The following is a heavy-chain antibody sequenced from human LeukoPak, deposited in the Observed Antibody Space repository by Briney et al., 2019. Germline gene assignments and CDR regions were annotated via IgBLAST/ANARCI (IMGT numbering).Heavy chain of an antibody. CDR1: GGTFSSYA. D-gene: IGHD3-22*01. J-gene: IGHJ4*02. CDR3: ARDMRYDSSGYYYEYY. Sequence: SVKVSFKASGGTFSSYAINWVRQAPGQGLEWMGRIIPILGIANYAQKFQGRVTITTDKSTSTAYMELSSLRSEDTAVYYCARDMRYDSSGYYYEYYWGQGTLVTVSS. V-gene: IGHV1-69*04. CDR2: IIPILGIA.